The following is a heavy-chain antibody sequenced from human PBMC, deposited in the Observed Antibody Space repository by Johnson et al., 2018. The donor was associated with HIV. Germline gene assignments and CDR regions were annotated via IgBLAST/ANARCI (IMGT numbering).Heavy chain of an antibody. V-gene: IGHV3-7*03. J-gene: IGHJ3*02. CDR3: ASQVRGLRLGFDAFDI. Sequence: EVQLVESGGGLVQPGGSLRLSCAASGFTFSSYWMSWVRQAPGKGLEWVANTKQDGSEKYYVDSVKGRFTISRDNAKNSLYLQMNKLRAEDTAVYFCASQVRGLRLGFDAFDIWGQGTMVTVSS. CDR2: TKQDGSEK. D-gene: IGHD6-19*01. CDR1: GFTFSSYW.